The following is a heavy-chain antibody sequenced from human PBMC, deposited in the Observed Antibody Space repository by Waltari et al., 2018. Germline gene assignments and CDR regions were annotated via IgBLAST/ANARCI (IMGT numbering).Heavy chain of an antibody. Sequence: QVQLRESGPGLVKSSETLSLTCTVSGGSISSESYYWSGIRQPPGKGLEWIGYIYYDGTPTYNPSLKSRVTISHDTSKNQFSLRLSAMTAADTAVYYCARPSGNAFDIWGRGTMITVSS. D-gene: IGHD5-12*01. CDR2: IYYDGTP. J-gene: IGHJ3*02. V-gene: IGHV4-61*01. CDR3: ARPSGNAFDI. CDR1: GGSISSESYY.